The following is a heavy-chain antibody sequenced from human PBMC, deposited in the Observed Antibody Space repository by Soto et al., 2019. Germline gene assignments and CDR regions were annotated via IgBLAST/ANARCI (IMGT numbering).Heavy chain of an antibody. CDR1: GGSMRNYF. V-gene: IGHV4-59*01. Sequence: SETLSLTCTVSGGSMRNYFWTWIRQPPGKGPEWIGYIHYSGTTSFFPSYNPSLRSRVTISEDTSKNQFSLKLLSVTTADTAVYFCAAGEASSRNLAPYYLDFWGQGTLVTVSS. CDR3: AAGEASSRNLAPYYLDF. J-gene: IGHJ4*02. CDR2: IHYSGTT. D-gene: IGHD6-13*01.